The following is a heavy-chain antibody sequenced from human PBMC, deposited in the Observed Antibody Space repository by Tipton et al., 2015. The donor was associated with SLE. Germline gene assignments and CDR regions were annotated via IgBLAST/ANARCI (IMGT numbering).Heavy chain of an antibody. J-gene: IGHJ5*02. CDR3: ARRRGSSGWSNNWFDP. V-gene: IGHV4-59*08. CDR1: GGSISSYY. D-gene: IGHD6-19*01. Sequence: TLSLTCTVSGGSISSYYWSWIRQPPGKGLEWIGNIYYTGRTNYNPSLKSRVTISVDTSKNQFSLKLSSVTAADTAVYYCARRRGSSGWSNNWFDPWGQGTLVTVSS. CDR2: IYYTGRT.